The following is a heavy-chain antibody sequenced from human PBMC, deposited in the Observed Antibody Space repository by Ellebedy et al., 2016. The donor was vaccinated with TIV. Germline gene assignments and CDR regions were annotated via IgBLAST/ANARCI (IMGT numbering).Heavy chain of an antibody. CDR2: IIPIFGSA. D-gene: IGHD2-2*01. J-gene: IGHJ6*03. Sequence: SVKVSCXASGGTFSSYAISRVRQAPGQGLEWMGGIIPIFGSANYAQKFQGRVTIIADESTSTAYMELSSLRSEDTSVYYCARDRLSEVLNGGLGENQLRAPYYMDVWGKGTTVTVSS. V-gene: IGHV1-69*13. CDR1: GGTFSSYA. CDR3: ARDRLSEVLNGGLGENQLRAPYYMDV.